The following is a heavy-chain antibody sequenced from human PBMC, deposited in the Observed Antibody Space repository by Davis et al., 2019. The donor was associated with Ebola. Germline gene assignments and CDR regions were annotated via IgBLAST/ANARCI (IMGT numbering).Heavy chain of an antibody. CDR3: ARGRYCNSSTCSASPYNYYYGMDV. CDR2: INHSGNT. J-gene: IGHJ6*02. V-gene: IGHV4-34*01. CDR1: GGSFSGYY. Sequence: SETLSPTCAVYGGSFSGYYWTWIRQPPGKGLEWIGEINHSGNTIYNPSLQSRVTISVDTSKKQFSLKLSSVTDADTAVYYCARGRYCNSSTCSASPYNYYYGMDVWGQGTTVTVSS. D-gene: IGHD2/OR15-2a*01.